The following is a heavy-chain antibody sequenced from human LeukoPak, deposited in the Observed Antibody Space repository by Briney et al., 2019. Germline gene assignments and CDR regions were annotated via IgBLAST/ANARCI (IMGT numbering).Heavy chain of an antibody. Sequence: GASVKVSCKASGGTFSSYAISWVRQAPGQGLEWMGWINPNSGGTNYAQKFQGRVTMTRDTSISTAYMELSRLRSDDTAIYYCAREGVDIVATGYFYYYAMDVWGQGTTVTVSS. D-gene: IGHD5-12*01. J-gene: IGHJ6*02. CDR1: GGTFSSYA. CDR2: INPNSGGT. CDR3: AREGVDIVATGYFYYYAMDV. V-gene: IGHV1-2*02.